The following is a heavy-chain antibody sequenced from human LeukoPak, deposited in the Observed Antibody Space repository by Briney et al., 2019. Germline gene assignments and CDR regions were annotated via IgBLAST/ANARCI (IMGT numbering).Heavy chain of an antibody. J-gene: IGHJ4*02. Sequence: PGGSLRLSCAASGFTFSSYAMSWVRQAPGKGLEWVSAISGSGGSTCYADSVKGRFTISRDNSKNTLYLQMNSLRAEDTAVYYCAKAPIGYPANFDYWGQGTLVTVSS. CDR1: GFTFSSYA. D-gene: IGHD3-16*02. CDR3: AKAPIGYPANFDY. CDR2: ISGSGGST. V-gene: IGHV3-23*01.